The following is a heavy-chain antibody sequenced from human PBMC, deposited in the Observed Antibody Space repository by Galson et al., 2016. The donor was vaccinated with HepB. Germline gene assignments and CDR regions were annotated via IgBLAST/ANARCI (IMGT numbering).Heavy chain of an antibody. J-gene: IGHJ2*01. CDR2: ISGTGGSS. CDR1: GFTFSSYA. V-gene: IGHV3-23*01. D-gene: IGHD1-1*01. Sequence: SLRLSCATSGFTFSSYAMSWVRQAPGKGLEWDSSISGTGGSSYNADSVRGRFTISRDNSKNTLYLQMNSLRAEDTAVYYCARVLIQYNSWYFDLWGRGTLVTVSS. CDR3: ARVLIQYNSWYFDL.